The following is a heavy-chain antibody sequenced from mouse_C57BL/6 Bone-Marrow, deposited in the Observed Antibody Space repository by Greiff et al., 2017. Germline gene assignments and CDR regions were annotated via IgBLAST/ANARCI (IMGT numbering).Heavy chain of an antibody. V-gene: IGHV5-4*03. J-gene: IGHJ3*01. Sequence: EVNVVESGGGLVKPGGSLKLSCAASGFTFSSYAMSWVRQTPEKRLEWVATISDGGSYTYYPDNVKGRFTISRDNAKNNLYLQMSHLKSEDTAMYYCARVEYDYDRGLAYWGQGTLVTVSA. CDR3: ARVEYDYDRGLAY. D-gene: IGHD2-4*01. CDR1: GFTFSSYA. CDR2: ISDGGSYT.